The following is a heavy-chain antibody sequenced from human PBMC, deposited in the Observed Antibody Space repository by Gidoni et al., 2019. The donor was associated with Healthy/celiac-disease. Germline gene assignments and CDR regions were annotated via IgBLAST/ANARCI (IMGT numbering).Heavy chain of an antibody. V-gene: IGHV3-7*04. CDR1: GFPFSRYW. Sequence: EVQLVESGGGLVQPGGSLSLSCESSGFPFSRYWMSWFRQAPVKGLEWVANIKQEGSEKYYVDSVKGRFTISRDNAKNSLYLQMNSLRAEDTAVYYCAREGIAAAGTREYYFDYWGQGTLVTVSS. J-gene: IGHJ4*02. D-gene: IGHD6-13*01. CDR2: IKQEGSEK. CDR3: AREGIAAAGTREYYFDY.